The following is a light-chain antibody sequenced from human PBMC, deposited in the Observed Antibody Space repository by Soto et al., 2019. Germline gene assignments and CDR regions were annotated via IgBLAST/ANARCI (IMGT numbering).Light chain of an antibody. Sequence: QSALTQPASVSGSPGQSITISCTGTSSDVGGYNYVSWYQQHPGKAPKLMIYEVSNRPSGVSNRFSGSKSGNTASLTISGLQAEDEADYYCSSYTSSSTLEVVFGGGTKLNVL. CDR2: EVS. J-gene: IGLJ2*01. CDR3: SSYTSSSTLEVV. V-gene: IGLV2-14*01. CDR1: SSDVGGYNY.